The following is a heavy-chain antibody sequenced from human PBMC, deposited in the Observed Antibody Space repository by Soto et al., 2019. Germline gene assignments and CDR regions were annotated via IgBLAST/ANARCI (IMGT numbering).Heavy chain of an antibody. Sequence: QVQLQESGPGLVKPSETLSLTCTVSGGSISSYYWSWIRQPPGKGLEWIGYIYYSGSTNYNPSLKRPVTLSVDTSKNRFSLTRSSLPAADTAVYSGARRYGSSFDYWGQGTLVTVSS. CDR1: GGSISSYY. V-gene: IGHV4-59*08. J-gene: IGHJ4*02. CDR2: IYYSGST. D-gene: IGHD1-1*01. CDR3: ARRYGSSFDY.